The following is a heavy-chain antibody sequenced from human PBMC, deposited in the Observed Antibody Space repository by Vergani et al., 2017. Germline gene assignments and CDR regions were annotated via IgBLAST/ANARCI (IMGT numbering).Heavy chain of an antibody. V-gene: IGHV3-7*03. CDR2: IKQEGSEK. J-gene: IGHJ5*02. Sequence: EVQLVESGGGLVQPGGSLRLSCAASGFTFSSYWMSWVRQAPGKGLEWVANIKQEGSEKYYVDSVKGRFTISRDNAKNSLYLQMNSLRAEDTAVYYCARAHCSSTSCYRDNWFDPWGQGTLVTVSS. CDR1: GFTFSSYW. D-gene: IGHD2-2*01. CDR3: ARAHCSSTSCYRDNWFDP.